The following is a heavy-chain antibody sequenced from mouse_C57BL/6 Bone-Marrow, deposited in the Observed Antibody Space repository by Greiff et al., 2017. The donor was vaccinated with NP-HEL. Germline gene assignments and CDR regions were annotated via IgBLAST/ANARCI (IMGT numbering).Heavy chain of an antibody. Sequence: EVQLQQSGPELVKPGASVKISCKASGYTFTDYYMNWVKQSHGKSLEWIGDINPNNGGTSYNQKFKGKATLTVDKSSSTAYMELRSLTSEDSAVYYCARPYPYYFDYWGQGTTLTVSS. CDR1: GYTFTDYY. V-gene: IGHV1-26*01. CDR3: ARPYPYYFDY. D-gene: IGHD2-10*01. CDR2: INPNNGGT. J-gene: IGHJ2*01.